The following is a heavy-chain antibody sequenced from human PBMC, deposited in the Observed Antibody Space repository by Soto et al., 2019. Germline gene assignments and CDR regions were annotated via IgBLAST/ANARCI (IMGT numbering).Heavy chain of an antibody. CDR2: IYPGDSDT. V-gene: IGHV5-51*01. D-gene: IGHD2-2*01. CDR3: ASSDCSSTSCDSRYFDY. J-gene: IGHJ4*02. CDR1: GYSFTSYW. Sequence: PGESLKISCKGSGYSFTSYWIGWVRQMPGKGLEWMGIIYPGDSDTRYSPSFQGQVTISADKSISTAYLQWSSLKASDTAMYYCASSDCSSTSCDSRYFDYWGQGTLVTVSS.